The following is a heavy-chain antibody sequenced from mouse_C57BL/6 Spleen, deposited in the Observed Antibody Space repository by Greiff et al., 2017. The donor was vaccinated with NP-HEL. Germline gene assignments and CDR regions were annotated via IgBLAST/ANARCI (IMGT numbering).Heavy chain of an antibody. CDR2: ISSGSSTI. CDR1: GFTFSDYG. CDR3: ARLYSNLGWYFDV. V-gene: IGHV5-17*01. Sequence: EVKLVESGGGLVKPGGSLKLSCAASGFTFSDYGMHWVRQAPEKGLEWVAYISSGSSTIYYADTVKGRFTISRDNAKNTLFLQMTSLRSEDTAMYYCARLYSNLGWYFDVWGTGTTVTVSS. D-gene: IGHD2-5*01. J-gene: IGHJ1*03.